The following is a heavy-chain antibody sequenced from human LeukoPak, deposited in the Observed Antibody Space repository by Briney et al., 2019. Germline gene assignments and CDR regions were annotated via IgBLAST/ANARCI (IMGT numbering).Heavy chain of an antibody. J-gene: IGHJ3*02. D-gene: IGHD3-22*01. CDR1: GGSFSGYY. Sequence: SETLSLTCAVYGGSFSGYYWSWIRQPPGKGLEWIGEINHSGGTNYNPSLKSRVTISVDTSKNQFSLKLSSVTAADTAVYYCARGPKWGDYYDSSGYVTGDAFDIWGQGTMVTVSS. V-gene: IGHV4-34*01. CDR3: ARGPKWGDYYDSSGYVTGDAFDI. CDR2: INHSGGT.